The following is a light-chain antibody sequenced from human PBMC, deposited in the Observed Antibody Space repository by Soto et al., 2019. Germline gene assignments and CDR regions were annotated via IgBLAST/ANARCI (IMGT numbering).Light chain of an antibody. J-gene: IGKJ2*01. CDR3: QQYYSTLPYT. V-gene: IGKV4-1*01. CDR1: QSVLYSSNNKNY. Sequence: DIVMTQSPDSLAVSLGERATINCKSSQSVLYSSNNKNYLAWYQQKPGQPPRLLIYWASTRESGVPDRFSGSGSGTDFTLTISNLQAEDVAVYYCQQYYSTLPYTFGQGTKLEIK. CDR2: WAS.